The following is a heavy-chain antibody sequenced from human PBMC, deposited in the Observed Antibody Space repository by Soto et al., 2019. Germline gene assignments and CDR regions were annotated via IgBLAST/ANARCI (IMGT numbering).Heavy chain of an antibody. J-gene: IGHJ4*02. D-gene: IGHD6-6*01. V-gene: IGHV4-59*02. CDR2: TSYSGNT. CDR3: ARGEGPQLQYSSSGTYDY. Sequence: SETLSLTCTISGGSVSTYYWSWIRQPPGKELEWIGLTSYSGNTNYNPSLKSRVAMSVDTSKNQFSLKLSSVTAADTAVYYCARGEGPQLQYSSSGTYDYWGQGTLVTVSS. CDR1: GGSVSTYY.